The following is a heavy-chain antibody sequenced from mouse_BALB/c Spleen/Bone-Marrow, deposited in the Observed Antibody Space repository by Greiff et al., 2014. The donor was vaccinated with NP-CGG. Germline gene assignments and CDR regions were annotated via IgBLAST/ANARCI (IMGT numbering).Heavy chain of an antibody. CDR1: GNTFTNYW. CDR2: IDPDDSET. J-gene: IGHJ3*01. Sequence: ESGAGLVRPGASVKLSCKASGNTFTNYWMSWVKQRPEQGLEWIGRIDPDDSETHYNQKFKDKAILTVDKSSSTAYMQLSSLTSEDSAVYYCVHFGFAYWGQGTLVTVSA. CDR3: VHFGFAY. V-gene: IGHV1-52*01.